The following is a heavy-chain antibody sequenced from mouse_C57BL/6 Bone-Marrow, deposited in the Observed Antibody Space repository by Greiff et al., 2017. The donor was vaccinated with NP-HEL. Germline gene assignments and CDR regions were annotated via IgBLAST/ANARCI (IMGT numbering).Heavy chain of an antibody. CDR3: TTWDGSSLSYAMDY. Sequence: EVQLQQSGAELVRPGSSVKLSCTASGFNIKDDYMHWVKQRPEQGLEWIGWIDPENGDTEYASKFQGKATITADTSSNTAYLQLSSLTSEDTAVYYCTTWDGSSLSYAMDYWGQGTSVTVSS. CDR2: IDPENGDT. V-gene: IGHV14-4*01. CDR1: GFNIKDDY. D-gene: IGHD1-1*01. J-gene: IGHJ4*01.